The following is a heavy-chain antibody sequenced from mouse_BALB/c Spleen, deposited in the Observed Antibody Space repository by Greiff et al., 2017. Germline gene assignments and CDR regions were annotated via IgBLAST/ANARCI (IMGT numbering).Heavy chain of an antibody. Sequence: EVQRVESGGDLVKPGGSLKLSCAASGFTFSSYGMSWVRQTPDKRLEWVATISSGGSYTYYPDSVKGRFTISRDNAKNTLYLQMSSLKSEDTAMYYCARVYYRYDGGGFDYWGQGTTLTVSS. J-gene: IGHJ2*01. CDR3: ARVYYRYDGGGFDY. CDR2: ISSGGSYT. V-gene: IGHV5-6*01. CDR1: GFTFSSYG. D-gene: IGHD2-14*01.